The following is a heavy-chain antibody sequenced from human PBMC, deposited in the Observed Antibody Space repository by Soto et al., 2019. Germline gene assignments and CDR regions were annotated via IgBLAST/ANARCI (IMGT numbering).Heavy chain of an antibody. V-gene: IGHV3-49*03. J-gene: IGHJ5*02. CDR1: GFTFGEYA. CDR2: IRSKAYGGTT. CDR3: AGGGKIAVGATGWFDP. Sequence: GGALRLSCTASGFTFGEYAMSWFRQAPGKGLEWVGFIRSKAYGGTTEYAASVKGRFTISRDDSKSIAYLQMNSLKTEDTAVYYCAGGGKIAVGATGWFDPRGKRTLGTVSS. D-gene: IGHD6-19*01.